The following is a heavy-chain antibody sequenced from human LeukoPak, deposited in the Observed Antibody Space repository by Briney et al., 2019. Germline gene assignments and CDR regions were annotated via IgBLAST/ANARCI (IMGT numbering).Heavy chain of an antibody. J-gene: IGHJ4*02. D-gene: IGHD2-15*01. CDR2: INKDGNDK. CDR1: GSGFTFSDYW. Sequence: GGTLRLSCAASGSGFTFSDYWINWVRQAPGKGQERVANINKDGNDKNYVDSVKGRFTISRDNSKNTLYLQLNSLRAEDTAVYYCARQHCSGGDCYFFDWGQGTLVTVSS. CDR3: ARQHCSGGDCYFFD. V-gene: IGHV3-7*01.